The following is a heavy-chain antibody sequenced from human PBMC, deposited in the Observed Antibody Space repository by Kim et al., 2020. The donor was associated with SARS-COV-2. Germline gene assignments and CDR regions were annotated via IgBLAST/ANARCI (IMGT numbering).Heavy chain of an antibody. J-gene: IGHJ4*02. D-gene: IGHD5-18*01. Sequence: SVDSVKGRITISRDKSKNTRCLQMNSLRAEDTAVYYCAKRGGYSYGGLDYWGQGTLVTVSS. V-gene: IGHV3-33*03. CDR3: AKRGGYSYGGLDY.